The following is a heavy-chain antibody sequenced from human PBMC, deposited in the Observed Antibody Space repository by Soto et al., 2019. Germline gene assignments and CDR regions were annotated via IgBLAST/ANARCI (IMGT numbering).Heavy chain of an antibody. D-gene: IGHD3-22*01. J-gene: IGHJ4*02. V-gene: IGHV1-69*13. Sequence: GASGKVSWEASGGTFSSYAISWVRQAPGQGLEWMGGIIPIFGTANYAQKFQGRVTITADESTSTAYMELSSLRSEDTAVYYCAFNYYDSSGYPDYWGQGTLVTVLL. CDR1: GGTFSSYA. CDR2: IIPIFGTA. CDR3: AFNYYDSSGYPDY.